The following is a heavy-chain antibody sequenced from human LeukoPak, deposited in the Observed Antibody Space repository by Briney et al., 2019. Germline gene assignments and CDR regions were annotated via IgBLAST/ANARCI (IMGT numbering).Heavy chain of an antibody. D-gene: IGHD1-26*01. CDR1: GGSFSGYY. Sequence: PSETLSLTCAVYGGSFSGYYWSWIRQPPGKGLEWIGEINHSGSTNYDPSLKSRVTISVDTSKNQFSLKLSSVTAADTAVYYCARNFIEWEFKAFDIWGQGTMVTVSS. CDR2: INHSGST. CDR3: ARNFIEWEFKAFDI. V-gene: IGHV4-34*01. J-gene: IGHJ3*02.